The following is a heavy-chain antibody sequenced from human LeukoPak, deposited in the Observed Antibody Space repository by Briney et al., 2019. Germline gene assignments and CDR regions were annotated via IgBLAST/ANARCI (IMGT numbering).Heavy chain of an antibody. CDR3: ARDSLVYAIRGYFDY. J-gene: IGHJ4*02. D-gene: IGHD2-8*01. V-gene: IGHV3-30*04. Sequence: GGSLRLSCAASGFTFSSYAMHWVRQAPGKGLEWVAVISYDGSNKYYADSVKGRFTISRDNSKNTLYLQMNSLRAEDTAVYYCARDSLVYAIRGYFDYWGQGTLVTVSS. CDR1: GFTFSSYA. CDR2: ISYDGSNK.